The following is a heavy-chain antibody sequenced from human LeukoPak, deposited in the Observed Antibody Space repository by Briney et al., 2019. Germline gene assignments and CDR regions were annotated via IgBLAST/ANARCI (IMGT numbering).Heavy chain of an antibody. D-gene: IGHD2/OR15-2a*01. CDR1: EYRFTSYW. CDR3: TRSNSFASRPTNAKYYDI. CDR2: IYPGDSDT. Sequence: GESLKISCKGSEYRFTSYWIGWVGQMPGKGLDWMGIIYPGDSDTRYSPSIQGQVTISADKSLSTVYLQWSSLKSSDSASDSRTRSNSFASRPTNAKYYDIWGQGTVATV. J-gene: IGHJ3*02. V-gene: IGHV5-51*01.